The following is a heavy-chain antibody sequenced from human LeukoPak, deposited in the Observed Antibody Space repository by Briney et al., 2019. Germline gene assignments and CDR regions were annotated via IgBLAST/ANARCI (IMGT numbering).Heavy chain of an antibody. CDR2: SYSGGNA. CDR3: AHSKRGGGYYINAFAV. J-gene: IGHJ3*01. D-gene: IGHD1-26*01. CDR1: GASTSAFY. Sequence: SETLSLTCTVSGASTSAFYWSWIRQSPGKGLEWIGYSYSGGNANYNPSLKSRVTITIDTSENQFSLRLTSVTAADTAVYFCAHSKRGGGYYINAFAVWGQGALVTISS. V-gene: IGHV4-59*01.